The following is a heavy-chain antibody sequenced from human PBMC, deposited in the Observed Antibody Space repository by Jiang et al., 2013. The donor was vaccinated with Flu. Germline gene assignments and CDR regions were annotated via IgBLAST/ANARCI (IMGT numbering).Heavy chain of an antibody. CDR1: GYTLTELS. V-gene: IGHV1-24*01. CDR2: FDPEDGET. Sequence: EVKKPGASVKVSCKVSGYTLTELSMHWVRQAPGKGLEWMGGFDPEDGETIYAQKFQGRVTMTEDTSTDTAYMELSSLRSEDTAVYYCATEVVTRERRAEYFQHWGQGTLVTVSS. D-gene: IGHD4-23*01. CDR3: ATEVVTRERRAEYFQH. J-gene: IGHJ1*01.